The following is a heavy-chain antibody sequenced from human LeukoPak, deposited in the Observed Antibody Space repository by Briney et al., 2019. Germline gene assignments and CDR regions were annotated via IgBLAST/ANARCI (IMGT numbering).Heavy chain of an antibody. CDR2: IYTSGST. J-gene: IGHJ6*02. CDR1: GGSISDYY. V-gene: IGHV4-4*07. CDR3: ARQTPARYYYYGMDV. D-gene: IGHD6-6*01. Sequence: SETLSLTCTVSGGSISDYYWSWIRQPAGKGLEWIGRIYTSGSTNYNPSLKSRVTMSVDTSKNQFSLKLSSVTAADTAVYYCARQTPARYYYYGMDVWGQGTTVTVSS.